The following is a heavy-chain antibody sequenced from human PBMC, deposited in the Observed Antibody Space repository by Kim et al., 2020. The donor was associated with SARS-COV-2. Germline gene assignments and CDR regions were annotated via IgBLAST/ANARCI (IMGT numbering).Heavy chain of an antibody. CDR2: IYPDKSDA. CDR3: ARRVGVSETFDY. CDR1: GFIFANTW. Sequence: GESLKISCKGSGFIFANTWIGWVRQMPGKGLEWMGIIYPDKSDARYSPSFRGQVTFSVDKSINTAFLQWRSLKAADTATYYCARRVGVSETFDYWGQGTLVTVSS. J-gene: IGHJ4*02. V-gene: IGHV5-51*01. D-gene: IGHD3-3*01.